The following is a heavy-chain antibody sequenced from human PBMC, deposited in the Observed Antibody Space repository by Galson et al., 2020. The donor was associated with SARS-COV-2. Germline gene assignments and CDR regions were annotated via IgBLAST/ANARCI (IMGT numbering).Heavy chain of an antibody. CDR1: GFTFNSYA. Sequence: GSLRLSCAASGFTFNSYAMSWVRQAPGKGLEWVSTINSNGGSTYYADSVKGRFTISRDNSKSTLYLQMSSLRAEDTALYYCTKGGAGYCSSSSCSHWFDPWGQGTRVTVSS. J-gene: IGHJ5*02. CDR2: INSNGGST. CDR3: TKGGAGYCSSSSCSHWFDP. V-gene: IGHV3-23*01. D-gene: IGHD2-2*01.